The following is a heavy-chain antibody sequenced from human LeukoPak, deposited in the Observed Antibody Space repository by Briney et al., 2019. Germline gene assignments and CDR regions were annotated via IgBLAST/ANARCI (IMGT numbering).Heavy chain of an antibody. D-gene: IGHD6-19*01. CDR2: ISSSGSTI. CDR1: GFTFSSYE. CDR3: ARVGTTMAGTFDY. J-gene: IGHJ4*02. Sequence: PGGPLRLSCAASGFTFSSYEMNWVRQAPGKGLEWVSYISSSGSTIYYADSVKGRFTISRDNAKNSLYLQMNSLRAEDTAVYYCARVGTTMAGTFDYWGQGTLVTVSS. V-gene: IGHV3-48*03.